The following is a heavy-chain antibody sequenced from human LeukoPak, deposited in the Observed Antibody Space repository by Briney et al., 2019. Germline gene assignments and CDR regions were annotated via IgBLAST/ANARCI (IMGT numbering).Heavy chain of an antibody. CDR3: ARGDCTNGVCYGFDY. Sequence: PGGSLRLSCAASGFTFSSYWIHWVRQAPGKGLVWVSRIDTDGSNTNYADSVKGRFTISRDNAQNTVYLQMNSLRSEDTAVYYCARGDCTNGVCYGFDYWGQGTLVTVSS. CDR1: GFTFSSYW. CDR2: IDTDGSNT. V-gene: IGHV3-74*01. D-gene: IGHD2-8*01. J-gene: IGHJ4*02.